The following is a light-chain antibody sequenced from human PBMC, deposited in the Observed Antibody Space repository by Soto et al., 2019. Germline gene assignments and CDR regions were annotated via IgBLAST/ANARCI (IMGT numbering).Light chain of an antibody. V-gene: IGLV2-14*01. CDR2: DVS. CDR3: SSYTSSSTLVV. Sequence: QSALTQPASVSGSPGQSITISCTGTSSDVGGYNYVSWCQQHPGKAPKLMIYDVSNRPSGVSNRFSGSKSGNTASLTISGLQAEDEADYYCSSYTSSSTLVVFGTGTKXTV. CDR1: SSDVGGYNY. J-gene: IGLJ1*01.